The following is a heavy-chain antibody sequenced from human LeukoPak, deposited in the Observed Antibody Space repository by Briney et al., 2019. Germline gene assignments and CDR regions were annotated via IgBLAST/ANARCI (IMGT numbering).Heavy chain of an antibody. CDR1: GFTFSSYG. J-gene: IGHJ4*02. CDR3: AKDRVRGASNFDY. V-gene: IGHV3-30*18. Sequence: PGGSLRLSCAASGFTFSSYGMHWVRQAPGKGLEWVAVISYDGSNKYYADSVKGRFTISRDNSKNTLYLQMNSLRAEDTAVYYCAKDRVRGASNFDYWGQGTLVTVSS. D-gene: IGHD3-10*01. CDR2: ISYDGSNK.